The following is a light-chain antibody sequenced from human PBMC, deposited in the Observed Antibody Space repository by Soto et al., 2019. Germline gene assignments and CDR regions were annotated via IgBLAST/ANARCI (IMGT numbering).Light chain of an antibody. Sequence: EVVMTQSPATLSVSLGERVTLSCRASQSVSDNLAWYQQKPGQAPRLLIYGASTRATTIPARFSGSGSGTEFTLTISSLQSEDFAVYYCQQCNNWPYTFGQGTKLDIK. CDR1: QSVSDN. CDR2: GAS. CDR3: QQCNNWPYT. J-gene: IGKJ2*01. V-gene: IGKV3-15*01.